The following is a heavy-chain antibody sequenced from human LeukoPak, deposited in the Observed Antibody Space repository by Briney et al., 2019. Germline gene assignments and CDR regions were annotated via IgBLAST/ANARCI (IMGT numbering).Heavy chain of an antibody. CDR2: SFSSGHT. J-gene: IGHJ4*01. Sequence: PSQTLSLTCTVSGDSMRSGTDDWSWIRQPAGKRLEYIGRSFSSGHTNYNPSLQSRATMSMDTSKTQFSLNLSSVPAADSAVYYCAGFCASSTCYNAGTNFAFWGPGALVTVSS. D-gene: IGHD2-2*01. CDR3: AGFCASSTCYNAGTNFAF. V-gene: IGHV4-61*02. CDR1: GDSMRSGTDD.